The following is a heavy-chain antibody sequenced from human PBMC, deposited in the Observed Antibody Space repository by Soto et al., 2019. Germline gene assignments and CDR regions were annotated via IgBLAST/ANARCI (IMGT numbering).Heavy chain of an antibody. J-gene: IGHJ4*02. CDR1: GFTFISYW. CDR3: ARVHYDFVVDY. D-gene: IGHD3-3*01. CDR2: IKQDGSEK. Sequence: GGSLRLSCAASGFTFISYWMSWVRQAPWRGLEWVANIKQDGSEKYYVDSVKGRFTISRGNAKNSLYLQMNSLRAEDTAVYYCARVHYDFVVDYWGQGTLVTVSS. V-gene: IGHV3-7*01.